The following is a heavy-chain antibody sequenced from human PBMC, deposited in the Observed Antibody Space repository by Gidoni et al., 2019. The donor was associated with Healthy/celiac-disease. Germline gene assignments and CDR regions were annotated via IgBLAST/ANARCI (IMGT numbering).Heavy chain of an antibody. CDR2: ISWNSGSI. J-gene: IGHJ4*02. Sequence: EVQLVESGGCLVQPGRSLRPSCAASGSTFDDYAMHWVRQAPGKGLEWVSGISWNSGSIGYADSVKGRFTISRDNAKNSLYLQMNSLRAEDTALYYCAKERAVAGTFDYWGQGTLVTVSS. V-gene: IGHV3-9*01. CDR1: GSTFDDYA. D-gene: IGHD6-19*01. CDR3: AKERAVAGTFDY.